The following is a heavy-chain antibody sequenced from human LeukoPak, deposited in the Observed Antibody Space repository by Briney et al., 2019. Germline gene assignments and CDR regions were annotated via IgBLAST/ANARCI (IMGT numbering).Heavy chain of an antibody. CDR2: INDSGST. D-gene: IGHD3-22*01. J-gene: IGHJ4*02. CDR3: ARVIDYDISGYYLGY. CDR1: GGSFSGYY. V-gene: IGHV4-34*01. Sequence: SETLSLTCAVYGGSFSGYYWSWIRQPPGKGLEWIGEINDSGSTSCSPSLKSRASISVDTSKNQFSLKLSSVTAADTAVYYCARVIDYDISGYYLGYWGQGTRVTVSS.